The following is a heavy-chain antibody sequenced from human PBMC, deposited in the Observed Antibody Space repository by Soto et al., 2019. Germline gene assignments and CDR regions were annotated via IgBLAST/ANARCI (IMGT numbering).Heavy chain of an antibody. CDR2: IYWDDDE. CDR1: GGSSSSGGDC. V-gene: IGHV2-5*02. CDR3: AHRPRGFSYYFDY. Sequence: TLSLTCTVSGGSSSSGGDCWSCIRQHPGKGLEWLALIYWDDDEGYSPSLKSRLTITKDTSKNQVVLTMTNMDPVDTATYYCAHRPRGFSYYFDYWGQGTLVTVPQ. D-gene: IGHD3-10*01. J-gene: IGHJ4*02.